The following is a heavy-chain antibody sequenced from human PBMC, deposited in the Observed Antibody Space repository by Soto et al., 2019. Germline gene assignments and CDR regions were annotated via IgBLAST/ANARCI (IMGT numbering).Heavy chain of an antibody. CDR2: LHSGGDT. J-gene: IGHJ6*02. CDR3: ARDGPYYYASRMDV. CDR1: GIPVSSNY. Sequence: EVQLVESGGGLVQPGGSLRLSCVASGIPVSSNYMTWVRQAPGKGLEWVSVLHSGGDTYYANSVKGRFTISRHDSTNKVFIQMNSLTAEDTAVYYCARDGPYYYASRMDVWGQGTTVTVYS. D-gene: IGHD3-10*01. V-gene: IGHV3-53*04.